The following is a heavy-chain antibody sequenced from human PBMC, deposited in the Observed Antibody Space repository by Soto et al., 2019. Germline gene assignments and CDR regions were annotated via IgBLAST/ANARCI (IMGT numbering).Heavy chain of an antibody. CDR2: ISPSTSHI. D-gene: IGHD2-15*01. J-gene: IGHJ6*02. CDR1: GFTFSSCT. V-gene: IGHV3-21*01. Sequence: EVHLVESGGGLVKPGGSLRLSFAVSGFTFSSCTRNWVRQAPGKGLEWVSSISPSTSHIYYTDSVKGRFTISRDNAKNSLFLQMNSLRAEDTAVYYCSGCSGGACHRNYGMDVWGQGTTVTVSS. CDR3: SGCSGGACHRNYGMDV.